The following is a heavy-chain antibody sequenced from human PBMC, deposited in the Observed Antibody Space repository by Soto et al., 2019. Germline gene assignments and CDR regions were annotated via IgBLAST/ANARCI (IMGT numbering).Heavy chain of an antibody. CDR1: GYSFGSYW. J-gene: IGHJ4*02. CDR3: AGRGSGWALVDY. D-gene: IGHD6-19*01. Sequence: GESLKISCQGSGYSFGSYWIAWVRQKPGKGLEWMGIIYPGDSETRYSPAFQGQVTMSADKSISTAYLQWSSLEASDSAMYYCAGRGSGWALVDYWGPGTQVTGSS. CDR2: IYPGDSET. V-gene: IGHV5-51*01.